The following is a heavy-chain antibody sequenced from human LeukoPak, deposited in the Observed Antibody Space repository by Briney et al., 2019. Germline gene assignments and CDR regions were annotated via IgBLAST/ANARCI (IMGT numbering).Heavy chain of an antibody. V-gene: IGHV4-59*01. CDR1: GGSISSYY. CDR2: IYYSGST. J-gene: IGHJ3*02. Sequence: PSETLSLTCTVSGGSISSYYWSWIRQPPVKGLEWIGYIYYSGSTNYNPSLKSRVTISVDTSKNQFSLKLSSVTAADTAVYYCARVDPHSSSSAFDIWGQGTMVTVSS. CDR3: ARVDPHSSSSAFDI. D-gene: IGHD6-6*01.